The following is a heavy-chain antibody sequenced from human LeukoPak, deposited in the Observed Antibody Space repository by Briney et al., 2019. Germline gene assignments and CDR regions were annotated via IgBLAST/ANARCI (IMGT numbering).Heavy chain of an antibody. D-gene: IGHD3-22*01. CDR2: IYYSGST. J-gene: IGHJ4*02. CDR3: ARHGGWGSGYSPTFDY. Sequence: SETLSLTCTVSGGSISSYYWSWIRQPPGKGLEWIGYIYYSGSTNYNPSLKSRVTISVDTSKNQFSLKLSSVTAADTAVYYCARHGGWGSGYSPTFDYWGQGTLVTVSS. V-gene: IGHV4-59*08. CDR1: GGSISSYY.